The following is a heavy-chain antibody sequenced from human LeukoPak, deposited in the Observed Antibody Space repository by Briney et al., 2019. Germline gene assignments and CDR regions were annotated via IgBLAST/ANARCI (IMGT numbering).Heavy chain of an antibody. CDR2: IYYSGST. CDR1: GGSISSGDYY. J-gene: IGHJ4*02. Sequence: SETLSLTCTVSGGSISSGDYYWSRIRQPPGKGMERIGYIYYSGSTYYNPSLKSRVTISVDTSKNQFSLKLSSVTAADTAVYYCARGSGYSYGDFDYWGQGALVTVSS. CDR3: ARGSGYSYGDFDY. D-gene: IGHD5-18*01. V-gene: IGHV4-30-4*08.